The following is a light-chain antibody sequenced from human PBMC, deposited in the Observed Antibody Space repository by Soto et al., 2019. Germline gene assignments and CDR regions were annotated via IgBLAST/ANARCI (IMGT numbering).Light chain of an antibody. J-gene: IGLJ2*01. V-gene: IGLV2-14*03. CDR2: DVS. Sequence: QSVLTQPASVSGSPGQSITISCTGTSSDVGGYNYVSWYQQHPGKAPKLMILDVSHRPSGVSNRFSGSKSGNTASLTISGLQAEDEADYYCNSYTSTRTVVFGGGTQLTVL. CDR1: SSDVGGYNY. CDR3: NSYTSTRTVV.